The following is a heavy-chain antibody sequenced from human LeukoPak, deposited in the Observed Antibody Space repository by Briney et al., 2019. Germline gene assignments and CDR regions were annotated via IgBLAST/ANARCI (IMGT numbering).Heavy chain of an antibody. CDR3: SRIWSAPDNS. J-gene: IGHJ4*02. D-gene: IGHD3-3*01. CDR2: LYTDGRT. V-gene: IGHV3-66*01. CDR1: GFIVSSNY. Sequence: GALRLSCAATGFIVSSNYMNWVRQAPGKGRERVSTLYTDGRTFYADSVKGRFTFSRDNSKNTVYLQLNSQRAKDTAVYYCSRIWSAPDNSWGQGALVTVSS.